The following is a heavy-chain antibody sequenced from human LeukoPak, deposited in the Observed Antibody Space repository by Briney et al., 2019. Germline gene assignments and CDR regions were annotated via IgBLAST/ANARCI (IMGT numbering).Heavy chain of an antibody. V-gene: IGHV1-24*01. Sequence: GASVKVSCKVSGYTLTELAMHWVRQAPGKGLEWMGFFDPEDGETIYAQKFQGRVTMTEDTSTDTAYMELSSLRSEDTAVYYCATEVERSSSGGFDYWGQGTLVTVSS. J-gene: IGHJ4*02. D-gene: IGHD6-6*01. CDR1: GYTLTELA. CDR2: FDPEDGET. CDR3: ATEVERSSSGGFDY.